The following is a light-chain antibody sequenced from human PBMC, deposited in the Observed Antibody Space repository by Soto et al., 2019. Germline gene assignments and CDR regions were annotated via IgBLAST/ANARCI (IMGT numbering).Light chain of an antibody. Sequence: QSALTQPASVSGSPGQSITISCTGTSSDVGGYNYVSWYQQHPGKAPKLIIFEVNNRPSGVSDRFSGSKSANMASLTISGLQAEDEADYYCSAFVSSRTVVFGGGTQLTVL. CDR2: EVN. J-gene: IGLJ3*02. V-gene: IGLV2-14*01. CDR3: SAFVSSRTVV. CDR1: SSDVGGYNY.